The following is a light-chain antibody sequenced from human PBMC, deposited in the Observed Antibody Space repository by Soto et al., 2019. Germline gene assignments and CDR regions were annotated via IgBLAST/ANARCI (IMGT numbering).Light chain of an antibody. CDR3: QVWDNSGDPFYV. CDR2: EVS. V-gene: IGLV2-14*01. CDR1: SSDVGGYNY. Sequence: QSVLTQPASVSGSPGQSITISCTGTSSDVGGYNYVSWYQQHPGKAPKLMIYEVSNRPSGVSNRFSGSKSGNTATLTISRVEAGDEADYYCQVWDNSGDPFYVFGTGTKLTVL. J-gene: IGLJ1*01.